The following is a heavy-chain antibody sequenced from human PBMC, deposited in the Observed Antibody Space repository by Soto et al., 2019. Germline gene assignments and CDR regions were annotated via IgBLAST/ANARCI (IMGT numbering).Heavy chain of an antibody. CDR2: INHSGST. Sequence: SETLSLTCAVYGGSFSGYYWSWIRQPPGKGLEWIGEINHSGSTNYNPSLKSRVTISVDTSKNQFSLKLSSVTAADTAVYYCARGPPVLRYFDWSPKPPHYYFEYWGQGTLVTVSS. CDR3: ARGPPVLRYFDWSPKPPHYYFEY. J-gene: IGHJ4*02. CDR1: GGSFSGYY. D-gene: IGHD3-9*01. V-gene: IGHV4-34*01.